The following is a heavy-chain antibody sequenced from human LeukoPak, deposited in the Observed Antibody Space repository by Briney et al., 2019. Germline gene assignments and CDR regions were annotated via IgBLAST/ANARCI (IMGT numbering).Heavy chain of an antibody. CDR2: IREDGSEK. CDR3: ARDPPTWERPIGY. D-gene: IGHD1-1*01. CDR1: GFSFNNYW. Sequence: PGGSLRLSCSASGFSFNNYWMNWVRQAPGKGLEWVANIREDGSEKHYVDSVKGRFTISRDNAKNSLYLQMNSLRAEDTAVYYCARDPPTWERPIGYWGQGTLVTVSS. V-gene: IGHV3-7*01. J-gene: IGHJ4*02.